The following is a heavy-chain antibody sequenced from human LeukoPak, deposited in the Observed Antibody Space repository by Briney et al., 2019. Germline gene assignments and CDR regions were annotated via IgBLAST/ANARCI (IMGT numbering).Heavy chain of an antibody. CDR2: IWYDGSNK. CDR3: ARDPPHYDFWSGYLDRGAFDI. D-gene: IGHD3-3*01. Sequence: PGRSLRLSCAASGFTFSSYGMHWVRQAPGKGLEWVAVIWYDGSNKYYADSVKGRFTISRDNSKNTLCLQMNSLRAEDTAVYYCARDPPHYDFWSGYLDRGAFDIWGQGTMVTVSS. J-gene: IGHJ3*02. V-gene: IGHV3-33*01. CDR1: GFTFSSYG.